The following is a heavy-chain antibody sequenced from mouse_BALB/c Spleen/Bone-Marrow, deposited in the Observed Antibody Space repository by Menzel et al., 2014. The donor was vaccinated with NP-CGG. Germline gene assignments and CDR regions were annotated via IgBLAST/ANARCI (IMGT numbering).Heavy chain of an antibody. CDR2: IDPENGNT. CDR3: ARWDSSGFVGFAY. J-gene: IGHJ3*01. V-gene: IGHV14-1*02. D-gene: IGHD3-2*01. Sequence: VQLQQSGAELVRPGALVKLSCKASGFNIKDYYMHWVKQRPEQGLEWIGWIDPENGNTIYDPKFQGKASIKPDTSSKTACLQLSSLTSEAPAVYYCARWDSSGFVGFAYWGQGTLVTVSA. CDR1: GFNIKDYY.